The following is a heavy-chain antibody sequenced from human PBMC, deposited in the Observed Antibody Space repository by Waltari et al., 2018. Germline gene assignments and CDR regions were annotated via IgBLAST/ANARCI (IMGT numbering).Heavy chain of an antibody. D-gene: IGHD5-12*01. CDR2: VSYSGTT. CDR3: ATYIGASVGTAAFDV. CDR1: GVLIPSHRHY. V-gene: IGHV4-39*01. Sequence: QLQLQASGPRLVRPPETLSLICRVSGVLIPSHRHYWAWIRQSPGPGLEGIGTVSYSGTTYISPSLKSRVSVSRDTSKNQVSLILGSVTAADMAVYYCATYIGASVGTAAFDVWGQGTMVTVSS. J-gene: IGHJ3*01.